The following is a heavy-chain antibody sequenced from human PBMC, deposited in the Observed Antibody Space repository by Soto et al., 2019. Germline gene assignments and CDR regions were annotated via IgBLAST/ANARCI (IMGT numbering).Heavy chain of an antibody. V-gene: IGHV3-7*01. Sequence: EVQLVESGGGLVQPGGSLRLSCAASGFTFSSYWLRWVRQAPVKGLEWVGNIKQGGSGKNYVDFVKGRFTISRDNAKNSLYLQMNSLRAEDTAVYYCARIASAGRGWDVWGQGTTVVVSS. CDR2: IKQGGSGK. CDR3: ARIASAGRGWDV. J-gene: IGHJ6*02. CDR1: GFTFSSYW. D-gene: IGHD6-13*01.